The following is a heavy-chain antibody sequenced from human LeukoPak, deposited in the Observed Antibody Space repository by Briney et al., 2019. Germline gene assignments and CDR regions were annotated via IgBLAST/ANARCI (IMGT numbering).Heavy chain of an antibody. CDR1: GGSFNSYY. CDR2: IYTSGNT. D-gene: IGHD1-20*01. J-gene: IGHJ4*02. Sequence: SETLSLTCTVSGGSFNSYYWSWIRQPAGKGLEWIGRIYTSGNTNYNPSLKSRVTMSVDTSKTQFSLRLSPVTAADTAVYYCARGRSLTGTDYWGQGTLVTVSS. CDR3: ARGRSLTGTDY. V-gene: IGHV4-4*07.